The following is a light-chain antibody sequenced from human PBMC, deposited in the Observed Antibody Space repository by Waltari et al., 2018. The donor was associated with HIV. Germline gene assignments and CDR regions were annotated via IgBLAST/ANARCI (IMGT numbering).Light chain of an antibody. CDR2: SNN. Sequence: QSVLTQPPSASGTPGQRVPIPCSGRRSNIGSHTLHWYQQLPGTAPKLLIYSNNQRPSGVPDRFSGSKSGTSVSLAISGLQSEDDTDYYCAAWDDSLNGWVFGGGTKLTVL. CDR3: AAWDDSLNGWV. CDR1: RSNIGSHT. J-gene: IGLJ3*02. V-gene: IGLV1-44*01.